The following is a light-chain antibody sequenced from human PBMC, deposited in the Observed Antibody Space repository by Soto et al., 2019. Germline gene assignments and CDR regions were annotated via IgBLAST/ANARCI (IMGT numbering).Light chain of an antibody. CDR1: SGDIGSYNR. V-gene: IGLV2-14*01. CDR2: EVT. Sequence: QSVLTQPASVSGSPGQSITISCTGTSGDIGSYNRVSWYQQHPGKAPKLIIYEVTDRPSGVSNRFSGSKSGNTASLTISGLQAEDDAEYYCSSYTNIKTRACVFGTGTKLTVL. J-gene: IGLJ1*01. CDR3: SSYTNIKTRACV.